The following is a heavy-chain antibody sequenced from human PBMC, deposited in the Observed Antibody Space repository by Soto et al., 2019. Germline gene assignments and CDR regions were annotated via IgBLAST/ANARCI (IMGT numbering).Heavy chain of an antibody. CDR1: GYTFSDFD. CDR2: MNAKSGDT. CDR3: ARGNPFNYAGVDV. V-gene: IGHV1-8*01. J-gene: IGHJ6*01. Sequence: ASVKVSCKASGYTFSDFDINWLRQASGQGPEWMGWMNAKSGDTFFPQRFQGKFNMTWDTSLSTAYMEVGSLTSDDTAIYYSARGNPFNYAGVDVWAEGTTVTVSS. D-gene: IGHD4-4*01.